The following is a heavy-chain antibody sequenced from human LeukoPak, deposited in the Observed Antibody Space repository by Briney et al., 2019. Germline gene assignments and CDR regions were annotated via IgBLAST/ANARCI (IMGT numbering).Heavy chain of an antibody. CDR2: ISYDGSNK. CDR1: GFTFSSYW. J-gene: IGHJ5*02. V-gene: IGHV3-30-3*01. Sequence: GGSLRLSCEASGFTFSSYWMSWVRQAPGKGLEWVAVISYDGSNKYYADSVKGRFTISRDNSKNTLYLQMNSLRAEDTAVYYCARDRGDNWFDPWGQGTLVTVSS. CDR3: ARDRGDNWFDP.